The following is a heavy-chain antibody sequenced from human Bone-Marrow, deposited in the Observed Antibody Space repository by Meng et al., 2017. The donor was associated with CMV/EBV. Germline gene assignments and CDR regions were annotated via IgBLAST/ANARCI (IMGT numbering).Heavy chain of an antibody. D-gene: IGHD3-3*01. CDR1: GGSISSSSYY. CDR2: IYYSGST. J-gene: IGHJ6*02. Sequence: LRLSCTVSGGSISSSSYYWGWIRQPPGKGLEWIGSIYYSGSTYYNPSLKSRVTISVDTSKNQFSLKLSSVTAADTAMYYCARGYYDFWSGGGLDVWGQGTTVTVSS. CDR3: ARGYYDFWSGGGLDV. V-gene: IGHV4-39*07.